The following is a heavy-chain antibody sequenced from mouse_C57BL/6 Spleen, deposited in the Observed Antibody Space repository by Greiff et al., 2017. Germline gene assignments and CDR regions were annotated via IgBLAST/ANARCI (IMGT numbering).Heavy chain of an antibody. D-gene: IGHD2-4*01. J-gene: IGHJ3*01. Sequence: EVMLVESGGGLVQPGGSLSLSCAASGFTFTDYYMSWVRQPPGKALEWLGFIRNKANGYTTEYSASVKGRFTISRDNSQSILYLQLNALRAEDSATYYCAREGDYGWFAYWGQGTLVTVSA. CDR3: AREGDYGWFAY. V-gene: IGHV7-3*01. CDR2: IRNKANGYTT. CDR1: GFTFTDYY.